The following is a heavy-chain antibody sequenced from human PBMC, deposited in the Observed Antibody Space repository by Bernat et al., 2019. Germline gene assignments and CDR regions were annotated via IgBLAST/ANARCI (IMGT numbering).Heavy chain of an antibody. CDR3: ARDGGAAAGTTDY. CDR2: ISGSGGST. CDR1: GFTFSSYA. Sequence: EVQLLESGGGLVQPGGSLRLSCAASGFTFSSYAMNWVRQAPGKGLEWVSAISGSGGSTYYADSVKGRFTISRDNSKNTLYLQMNSLRAEDTAVYYCARDGGAAAGTTDYWGQGTLVTVSS. V-gene: IGHV3-23*01. J-gene: IGHJ4*02. D-gene: IGHD6-13*01.